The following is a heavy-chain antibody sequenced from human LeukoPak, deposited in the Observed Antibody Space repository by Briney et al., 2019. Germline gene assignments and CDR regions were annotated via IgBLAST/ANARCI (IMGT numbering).Heavy chain of an antibody. Sequence: SGTLSLTCAVYGGSFSNYYWSWIRQPPGKRLEWIGEINHSGSTHYNPSLKSRVTISVDTSKNQFSLKLSSVTAADTAVYYCARGRQLGHALGYWGQGTLVTVSS. CDR3: ARGRQLGHALGY. D-gene: IGHD6-6*01. CDR2: INHSGST. CDR1: GGSFSNYY. J-gene: IGHJ4*02. V-gene: IGHV4-34*01.